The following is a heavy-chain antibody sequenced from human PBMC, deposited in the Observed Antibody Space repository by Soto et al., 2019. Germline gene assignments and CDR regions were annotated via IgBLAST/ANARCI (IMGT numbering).Heavy chain of an antibody. D-gene: IGHD6-19*01. CDR3: ERLLAVAGYSTYANY. CDR2: INHSGST. CDR1: GGSVSGYY. Sequence: SETLSLTCAVYGGSVSGYYWSCIRQPPGKGLEWTGEINHSGSTNYNPYLKSRVTISVDTSKNQFSLKLSSVTAADTAVYYCERLLAVAGYSTYANYWGKGTLVPVSS. V-gene: IGHV4-34*01. J-gene: IGHJ4*02.